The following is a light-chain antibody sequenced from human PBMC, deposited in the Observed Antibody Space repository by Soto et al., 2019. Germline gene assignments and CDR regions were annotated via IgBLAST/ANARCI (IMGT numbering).Light chain of an antibody. V-gene: IGKV3-15*01. CDR3: QQYKTWLNWK. Sequence: EIVMTQSPATLSVSPGERATLSCRASQSVSNSLAWYQHKPGQAPRLLIYGASTRATGIPARFSGSGSGTEFTLTISSMQSEALAVYYCQQYKTWLNWKFGQGTKV. CDR1: QSVSNS. J-gene: IGKJ1*01. CDR2: GAS.